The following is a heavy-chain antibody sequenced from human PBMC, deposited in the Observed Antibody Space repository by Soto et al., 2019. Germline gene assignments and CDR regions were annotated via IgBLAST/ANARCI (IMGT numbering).Heavy chain of an antibody. CDR2: MNANNGNT. V-gene: IGHV1-8*02. J-gene: IGHJ5*02. Sequence: ASVKVSCKASGYTFTSYAIHWVRQAPGQRLEWMGWMNANNGNTNYAQKFQGRVTMTRNTSISTAYMELSSLRSEDTAVYYCARTVDNWNYWASGPWGQGTLVTVSS. D-gene: IGHD1-7*01. CDR1: GYTFTSYA. CDR3: ARTVDNWNYWASGP.